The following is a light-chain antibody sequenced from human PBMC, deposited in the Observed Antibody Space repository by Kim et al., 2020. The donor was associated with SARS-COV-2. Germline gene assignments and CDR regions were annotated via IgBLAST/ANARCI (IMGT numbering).Light chain of an antibody. J-gene: IGLJ3*02. V-gene: IGLV2-14*03. CDR2: DVS. CDR3: SSYTSSSTLGV. Sequence: QSALTQPASVSGSPGQSITISCTGTSSDVGGYNYVSWYQQHPGKAPKLMIYDVSNRPSGVSNRFSGSKSGNTPSLTISGLQAEDEADYYCSSYTSSSTLGVFGGGTQLTVL. CDR1: SSDVGGYNY.